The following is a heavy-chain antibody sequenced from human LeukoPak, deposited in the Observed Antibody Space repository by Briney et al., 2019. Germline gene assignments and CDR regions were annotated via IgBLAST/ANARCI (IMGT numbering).Heavy chain of an antibody. CDR2: IYSGGNT. D-gene: IGHD1-14*01. CDR1: GFTVSINY. CDR3: ASRYEGASYYYYGMDV. V-gene: IGHV3-66*01. J-gene: IGHJ6*02. Sequence: GGSLRLSCAASGFTVSINYMSWVRQAPGKGLEWVSVIYSGGNTYYADSVKGRFTISRDDSRNTLYLQMSSLRAEDTAVYYCASRYEGASYYYYGMDVWGQGTTVTISS.